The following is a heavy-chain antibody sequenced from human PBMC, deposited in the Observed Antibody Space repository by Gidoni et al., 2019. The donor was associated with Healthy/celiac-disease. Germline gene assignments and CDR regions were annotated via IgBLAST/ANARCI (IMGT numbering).Heavy chain of an antibody. J-gene: IGHJ1*01. CDR2: IGSTAYGGTT. CDR1: GFTFGDYA. V-gene: IGHV3-49*03. Sequence: EVQLVESGGGLVQPGRSLRLPCTASGFTFGDYAMSWFRQAPGKGLGWVGFIGSTAYGGTTEYAASVKGRFTISRDHSKSIAYLQMNSLRAEDTAVYYCARAGYCIVGIFYVEDFQNWGQGPLVTVSS. CDR3: ARAGYCIVGIFYVEDFQN. D-gene: IGHD2-15*01.